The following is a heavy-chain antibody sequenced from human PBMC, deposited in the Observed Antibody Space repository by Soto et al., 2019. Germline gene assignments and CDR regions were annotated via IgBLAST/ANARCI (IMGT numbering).Heavy chain of an antibody. CDR3: ARNPPTNGVCCNFDY. Sequence: ASVKVSCKASGYTFTSYAMHWVRQAPGQRLERMGWINAGNGNTKYSQKFQGRVTITRDTSASTAYMELSSLRSEDTAVYYCARNPPTNGVCCNFDYWGQGTLVTVSS. CDR2: INAGNGNT. D-gene: IGHD2-8*01. CDR1: GYTFTSYA. V-gene: IGHV1-3*01. J-gene: IGHJ4*02.